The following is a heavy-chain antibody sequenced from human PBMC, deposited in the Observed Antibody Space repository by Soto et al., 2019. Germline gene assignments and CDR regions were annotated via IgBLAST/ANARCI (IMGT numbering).Heavy chain of an antibody. CDR1: GGSFSGYY. Sequence: PSETLSLTCAVYGGSFSGYYWSWIRQPPGKGLEWIGEINHSGSTNYNPSLKSRVTISVDTSKNQFSLKLSSVTAADTAVYYCARAIPYWNWPAYFDYWGQGTLATVSS. J-gene: IGHJ4*02. V-gene: IGHV4-34*01. CDR2: INHSGST. D-gene: IGHD1-7*01. CDR3: ARAIPYWNWPAYFDY.